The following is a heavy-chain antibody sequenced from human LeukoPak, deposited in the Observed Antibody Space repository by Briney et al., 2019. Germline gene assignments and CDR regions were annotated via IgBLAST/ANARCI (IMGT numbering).Heavy chain of an antibody. V-gene: IGHV1-8*02. J-gene: IGHJ5*02. CDR2: MNPNSGNT. CDR1: GGTFSSHA. D-gene: IGHD6-6*01. Sequence: ASVKVSCKASGGTFSSHAISWVRQAPGQGLEWMGRMNPNSGNTGYAQKFQGRVTMTRNTSISTAYMELSSLRSEDTAVYYCARVWYSSSSWSNWFDPWGQGTLVTVSS. CDR3: ARVWYSSSSWSNWFDP.